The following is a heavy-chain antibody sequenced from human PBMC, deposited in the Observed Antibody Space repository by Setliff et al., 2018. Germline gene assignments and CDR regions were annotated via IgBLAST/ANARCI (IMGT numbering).Heavy chain of an antibody. CDR3: ARGRIQLWKYYFDY. V-gene: IGHV4-34*01. CDR1: GGSFSGYY. Sequence: PSETLSLTCAVYGGSFSGYYWSWIRQPPGKGLEWSGEINHSGSTNYNPSPKSRVTISVDTSKNQFSLKLSSVTAADTAVYYCARGRIQLWKYYFDYWGQGTLVTVSS. CDR2: INHSGST. J-gene: IGHJ4*02. D-gene: IGHD5-18*01.